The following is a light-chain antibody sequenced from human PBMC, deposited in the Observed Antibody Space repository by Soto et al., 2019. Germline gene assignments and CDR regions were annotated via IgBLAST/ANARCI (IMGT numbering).Light chain of an antibody. Sequence: DFQMTRSPSALSASVGDRVTITCRASQSSHSWLAWYQQRPGRTPKLLIYKASTLESGVPSRFSGSGSGTEFTLTISSMQPDDFATYYFQQYNTHPYTFGQGTKVDIK. CDR2: KAS. CDR3: QQYNTHPYT. J-gene: IGKJ2*01. V-gene: IGKV1-5*03. CDR1: QSSHSW.